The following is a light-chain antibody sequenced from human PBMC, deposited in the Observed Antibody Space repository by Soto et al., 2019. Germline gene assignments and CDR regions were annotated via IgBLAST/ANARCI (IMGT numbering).Light chain of an antibody. Sequence: QSVLTHPPSLSGSPVQRVTISCTGISSNIGAGYDVHWYQQLPGTAPKLLIYGNSNRPSGVPDRFSGSKSGTSASLAITGLQAEDEADYYCQSYDSSLSGSYVFGTGTKVTVL. CDR3: QSYDSSLSGSYV. J-gene: IGLJ1*01. CDR1: SSNIGAGYD. CDR2: GNS. V-gene: IGLV1-40*01.